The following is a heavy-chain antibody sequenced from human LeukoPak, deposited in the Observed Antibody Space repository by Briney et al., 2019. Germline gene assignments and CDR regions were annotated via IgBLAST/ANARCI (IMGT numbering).Heavy chain of an antibody. CDR2: VSSDGSIK. Sequence: GGSLRLSCAASGFTFSSYGIHWVRQAPGKGLEWVAVVSSDGSIKYNADSVKGRFTISRDTSKNTVYLQMNSLGAEDTAFYYCARGYSSSWLGYFDYWGQGTLVTVSS. CDR1: GFTFSSYG. D-gene: IGHD6-13*01. CDR3: ARGYSSSWLGYFDY. J-gene: IGHJ4*02. V-gene: IGHV3-30*03.